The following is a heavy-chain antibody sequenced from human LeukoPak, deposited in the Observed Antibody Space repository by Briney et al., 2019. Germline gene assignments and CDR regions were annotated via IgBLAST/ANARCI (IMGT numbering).Heavy chain of an antibody. V-gene: IGHV1-69*04. D-gene: IGHD3-10*01. CDR2: IIPILGIA. J-gene: IGHJ4*02. Sequence: ASVKVSCKASGGTFSSYAISWVRQAPGQGLEWMGRIIPILGIANYAQKFQGRVTITADKSTSTAYMELSSLRSEDTAVYYCARAPYYYGSGSYYRHFDYWGQGTLVTVSS. CDR3: ARAPYYYGSGSYYRHFDY. CDR1: GGTFSSYA.